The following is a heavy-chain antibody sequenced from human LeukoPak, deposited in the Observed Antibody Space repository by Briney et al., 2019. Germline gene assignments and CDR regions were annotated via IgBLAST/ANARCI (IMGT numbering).Heavy chain of an antibody. CDR3: ATDLTQSGRGYYDY. D-gene: IGHD3-22*01. J-gene: IGHJ4*02. Sequence: ASVKVSCKVSGYTLTELSMHWVRQAPGKGLEWMGGFDPEDGETINAQKFQGRVTMTEDTSTDTAYMELSSLRSEDTAVYYCATDLTQSGRGYYDYWGQGTLVTVSS. CDR1: GYTLTELS. CDR2: FDPEDGET. V-gene: IGHV1-24*01.